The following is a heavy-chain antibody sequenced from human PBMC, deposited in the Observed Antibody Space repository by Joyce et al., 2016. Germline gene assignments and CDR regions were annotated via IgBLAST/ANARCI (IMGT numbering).Heavy chain of an antibody. J-gene: IGHJ4*02. D-gene: IGHD3-10*01. V-gene: IGHV3-74*01. CDR2: MDEHGGTI. CDR1: GFTFTNYW. CDR3: VRGSSDWIGDDY. Sequence: EVQLVESGGGLVQPGGSLRLSGSAPGFTFTNYWMHWVRQAPGGGLVWVSRMDEHGGTIDYADPVTGRFTISSDNAKSTRYLQMDRLGAESTAMYYCVRGSSDWIGDDYWGQRTLVTVSS.